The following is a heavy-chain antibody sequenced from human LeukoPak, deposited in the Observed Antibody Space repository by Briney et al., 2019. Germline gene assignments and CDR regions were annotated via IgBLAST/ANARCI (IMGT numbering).Heavy chain of an antibody. CDR2: INHSGNT. CDR3: ARDGLSPLDY. CDR1: GGSFSGYY. V-gene: IGHV4-34*01. J-gene: IGHJ4*02. Sequence: SETLSLTCAVYGGSFSGYYWSWIRQPPGKGLEWIGEINHSGNTGYNPSLMSRVTISVDTSKNQFSLKLSSVTAADTAVYYCARDGLSPLDYWGQGTLVTVSS.